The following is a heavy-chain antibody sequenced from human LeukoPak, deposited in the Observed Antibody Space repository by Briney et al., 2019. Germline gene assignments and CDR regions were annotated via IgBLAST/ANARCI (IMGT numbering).Heavy chain of an antibody. CDR3: ARGGPAAMGMSNFDY. Sequence: GGSLRLSCAASGFTLSSYSMNWVRQAPGKGLDWVSSISSSSGYIYYADSIKGRFTISRDNARNSLYLQMNSLRAEDTAVYYCARGGPAAMGMSNFDYWGQGTLVTVSS. J-gene: IGHJ4*02. D-gene: IGHD2-2*01. CDR2: ISSSSGYI. V-gene: IGHV3-21*01. CDR1: GFTLSSYS.